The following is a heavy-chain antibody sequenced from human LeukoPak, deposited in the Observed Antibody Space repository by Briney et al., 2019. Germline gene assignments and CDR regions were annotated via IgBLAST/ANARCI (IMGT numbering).Heavy chain of an antibody. Sequence: GGSLRLSCAASGFTVSRNEMSWVRQAPGKGLEWVGRIKSKTDGGTIDYAAPVKGRFTISRDDSKNTLFLQMNSLKIEDTAVYYCTTVTLRPVGLWGQGTLVTVSS. CDR1: GFTVSRNE. CDR3: TTVTLRPVGL. J-gene: IGHJ4*02. V-gene: IGHV3-15*05. CDR2: IKSKTDGGTI. D-gene: IGHD3-10*01.